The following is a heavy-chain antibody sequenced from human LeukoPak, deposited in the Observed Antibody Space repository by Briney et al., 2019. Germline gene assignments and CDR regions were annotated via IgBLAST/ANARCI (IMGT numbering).Heavy chain of an antibody. J-gene: IGHJ5*02. V-gene: IGHV3-7*01. CDR2: IKQDGIVK. CDR1: GFTFRNYW. D-gene: IGHD1-7*01. CDR3: ARLGGETTRFDL. Sequence: GGSLRLSCAASGFTFRNYWMSWVRQAPGRGLDWVATIKQDGIVKHYVDPVKGRFTISRDNAENSLYLQMDSLRVDDTAVYYCARLGGETTRFDLWGQGALVTVSS.